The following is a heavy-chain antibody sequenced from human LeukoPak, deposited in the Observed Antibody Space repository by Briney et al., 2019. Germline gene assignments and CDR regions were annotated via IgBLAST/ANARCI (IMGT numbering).Heavy chain of an antibody. Sequence: SVNVSCKASGGTFSSYAISWVRQAPGQELEWMGGIIPIFGTANYAQKFQGRVTITADESTSTAYMELSSLRSEDTAVYYCAREEYYYGSGSLDPYYYYGMDVWGQGTTVTVSS. V-gene: IGHV1-69*01. CDR3: AREEYYYGSGSLDPYYYYGMDV. CDR2: IIPIFGTA. D-gene: IGHD3-10*01. CDR1: GGTFSSYA. J-gene: IGHJ6*02.